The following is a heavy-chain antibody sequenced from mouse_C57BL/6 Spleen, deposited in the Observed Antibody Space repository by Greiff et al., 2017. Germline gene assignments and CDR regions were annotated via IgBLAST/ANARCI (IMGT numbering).Heavy chain of an antibody. J-gene: IGHJ4*01. D-gene: IGHD2-10*01. V-gene: IGHV1-80*01. CDR1: GYAFSSYW. CDR2: IYPGDGDT. Sequence: QVQLQQSGAELVKPGASVKISCKASGYAFSSYWMNWVKQRPGKGLEWIGQIYPGDGDTNYNGKFKGKATLTADKSSSTAYMQLSSLTSEDSAVYFCARSYYGNYLYAMDYWGQGTSVTVSS. CDR3: ARSYYGNYLYAMDY.